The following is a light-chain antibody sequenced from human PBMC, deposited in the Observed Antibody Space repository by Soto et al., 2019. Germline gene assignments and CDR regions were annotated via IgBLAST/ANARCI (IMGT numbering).Light chain of an antibody. V-gene: IGLV2-23*01. CDR3: CSYAGSVVV. Sequence: QSALTQPASVSGSPGQSISISCTGTSSDVGTYNLVSWYQQHPGKAPKLMIYEGSKRPSGVSNRFSGSKSGNTASLTISGLQAEDEADYYCCSYAGSVVVFGGGTQLTV. CDR1: SSDVGTYNL. CDR2: EGS. J-gene: IGLJ7*01.